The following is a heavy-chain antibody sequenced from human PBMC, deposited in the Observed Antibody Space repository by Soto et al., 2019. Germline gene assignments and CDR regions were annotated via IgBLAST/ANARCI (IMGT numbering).Heavy chain of an antibody. Sequence: EVQLVESGGGLVQPGGSLSLSCAASGFTFSSYWMSWVRQAPGKGLEWVANIKQDGSEKYYVDSVKGRFTISTDNAKNSLYLQMNSLRAEDTAVYYCARTGEGSGYYYYYMDVWGKGTTVTVSS. CDR2: IKQDGSEK. CDR3: ARTGEGSGYYYYYMDV. D-gene: IGHD3-3*01. CDR1: GFTFSSYW. V-gene: IGHV3-7*01. J-gene: IGHJ6*03.